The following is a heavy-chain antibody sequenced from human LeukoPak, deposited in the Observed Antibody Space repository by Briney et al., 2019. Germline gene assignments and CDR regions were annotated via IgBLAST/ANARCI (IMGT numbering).Heavy chain of an antibody. D-gene: IGHD3-10*01. CDR1: GFTFSSYW. CDR2: IKQDGSEK. V-gene: IGHV3-7*01. J-gene: IGHJ4*02. Sequence: GGSLRLSCAASGFTFSSYWMSWVRQAPGKGLERVANIKQDGSEKYYVDSVKGRFTISRDNAKNSLYLQMNSLRAEDTAVYYCARDRDPYYYGSGSWDYWGQGTLVTVSS. CDR3: ARDRDPYYYGSGSWDY.